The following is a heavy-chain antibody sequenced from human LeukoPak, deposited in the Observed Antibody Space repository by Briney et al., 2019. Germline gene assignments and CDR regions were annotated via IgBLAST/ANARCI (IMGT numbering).Heavy chain of an antibody. CDR1: GGSISSYY. CDR3: ARASSGWYPYYYYMDV. Sequence: SETLSLTCTVSGGSISSYYWSWIRQPPGKGLEWIGYICYSGSTYYNPSLKSRVTISVDTSKNQFSLKLNSVTAADTAVYYCARASSGWYPYYYYMDVWGKGTTVTVSS. J-gene: IGHJ6*03. V-gene: IGHV4-59*01. D-gene: IGHD6-19*01. CDR2: ICYSGST.